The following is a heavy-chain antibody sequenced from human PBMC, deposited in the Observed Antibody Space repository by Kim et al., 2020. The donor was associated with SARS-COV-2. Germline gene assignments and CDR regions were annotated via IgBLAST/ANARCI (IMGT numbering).Heavy chain of an antibody. D-gene: IGHD3-22*01. Sequence: GGSLRLSCAASGFPFISYGMHWVRQAPGKGLEWVAVISYDGSNKYYADSVKGRFTISRDNSKNTLYLQMNSLRAEDTAVYYCAKGYDTRTHDAFDIWGQGTMVTVSS. CDR1: GFPFISYG. CDR2: ISYDGSNK. CDR3: AKGYDTRTHDAFDI. V-gene: IGHV3-30*18. J-gene: IGHJ3*02.